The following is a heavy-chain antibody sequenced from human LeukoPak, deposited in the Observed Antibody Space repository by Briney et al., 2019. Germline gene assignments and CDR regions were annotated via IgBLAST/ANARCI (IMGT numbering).Heavy chain of an antibody. CDR3: ARAVTKYHGMDV. Sequence: GGSLRLSCAASGFTVSSNYMSWVRQAPGKGLEWVSVIYSGGSTYYADSAKGRFTISRDNSKSTVFLQMNSLRAEDTAVYYCARAVTKYHGMDVWGQGTTVTVSS. J-gene: IGHJ6*02. CDR2: IYSGGST. V-gene: IGHV3-53*01. D-gene: IGHD4-11*01. CDR1: GFTVSSNY.